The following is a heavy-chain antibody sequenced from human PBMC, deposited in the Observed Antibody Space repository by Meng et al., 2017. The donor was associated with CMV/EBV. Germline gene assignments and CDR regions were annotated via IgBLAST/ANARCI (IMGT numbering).Heavy chain of an antibody. D-gene: IGHD2-2*03. CDR1: GGTFSSYA. Sequence: SVKVSCKASGGTFSSYAISWVRQAPGQGLEWMGGIIPILGIANYAQKFQGRVTITADKSTGTAYMELSSLRSEDTAVYYCARRVDIVVVPATMYYYYGMDVWGQGTTVTVSS. CDR2: IIPILGIA. J-gene: IGHJ6*02. V-gene: IGHV1-69*10. CDR3: ARRVDIVVVPATMYYYYGMDV.